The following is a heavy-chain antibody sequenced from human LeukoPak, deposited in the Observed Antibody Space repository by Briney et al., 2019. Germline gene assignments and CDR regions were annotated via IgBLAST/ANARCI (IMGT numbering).Heavy chain of an antibody. V-gene: IGHV3-49*03. CDR1: GFTFGDYA. CDR3: TRDTAYCGGVCYAPVYYYYGMDV. J-gene: IGHJ6*02. CDR2: IRSKAYGGTT. D-gene: IGHD2-21*02. Sequence: GRSLRLSCTASGFTFGDYAMSWFRQAPGKGLEWVGFIRSKAYGGTTEYAASVKGRFTISRDDSKSIAYLQMNSLKTEDTAVYYCTRDTAYCGGVCYAPVYYYYGMDVWGQGTTVTVSS.